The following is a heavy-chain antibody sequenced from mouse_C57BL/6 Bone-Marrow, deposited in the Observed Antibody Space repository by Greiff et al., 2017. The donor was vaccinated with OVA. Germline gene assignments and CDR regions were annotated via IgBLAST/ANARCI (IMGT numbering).Heavy chain of an antibody. CDR3: AREGDGYYGGFAY. V-gene: IGHV1-26*01. CDR2: INPNNGGT. CDR1: GYTFTDYY. D-gene: IGHD2-3*01. J-gene: IGHJ3*01. Sequence: VQLQQSGPELVKPGASVKISCKASGYTFTDYYMNWVKQSHGKSLEWIGDINPNNGGTSYNQQFKGKATLTVDKSSSTAYMELRSLTAEDSAVYYCAREGDGYYGGFAYWGQGTLVTVSA.